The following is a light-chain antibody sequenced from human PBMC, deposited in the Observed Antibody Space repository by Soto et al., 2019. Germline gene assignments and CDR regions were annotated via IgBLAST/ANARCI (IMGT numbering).Light chain of an antibody. Sequence: EIVWTNSPSTVSLSPRERATLSCRASQSVSSKYLAWYHQRPGQAPRVLIHSASSRATGIPDRFTGSGSGTDFTLTISRLEPEDFGVYYCQQYSSLPRTVGQGTKVDIK. J-gene: IGKJ1*01. CDR1: QSVSSKY. CDR3: QQYSSLPRT. CDR2: SAS. V-gene: IGKV3-20*01.